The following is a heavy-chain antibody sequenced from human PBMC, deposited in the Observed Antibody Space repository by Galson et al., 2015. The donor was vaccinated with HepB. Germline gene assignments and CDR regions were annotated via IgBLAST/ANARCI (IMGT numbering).Heavy chain of an antibody. Sequence: SLRLSCAASGFIFSTYSMTWVRQVPGKGLECVSHINADGSEEYADSVKGRFIISRDNSKKKLYLQMNGLTAADTGVYYCALDPVRSNDPLAAYVGTEAIDIWGQGTMVTVSA. D-gene: IGHD1-1*01. J-gene: IGHJ3*02. CDR1: GFIFSTYS. CDR2: INADGSE. CDR3: ALDPVRSNDPLAAYVGTEAIDI. V-gene: IGHV3-23*01.